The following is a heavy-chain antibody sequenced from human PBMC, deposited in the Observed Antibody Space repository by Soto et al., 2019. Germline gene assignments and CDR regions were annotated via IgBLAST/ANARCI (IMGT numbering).Heavy chain of an antibody. J-gene: IGHJ6*02. CDR2: INHSGST. D-gene: IGHD3-22*01. Sequence: PSETLSLTCAVYGGAFSGYYWSWIRQPPGKGLEWIGEINHSGSTNYNPSIKSRVTISVDTSKNQFSLKLSSLTAADTAVYYCAREVRAYGMDVWGQGTTVTVSS. CDR3: AREVRAYGMDV. V-gene: IGHV4-34*01. CDR1: GGAFSGYY.